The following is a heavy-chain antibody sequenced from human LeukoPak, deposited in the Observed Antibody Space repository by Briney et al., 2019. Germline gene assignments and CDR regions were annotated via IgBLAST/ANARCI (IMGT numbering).Heavy chain of an antibody. V-gene: IGHV4-38-2*02. J-gene: IGHJ4*02. D-gene: IGHD1-26*01. CDR2: SYHRRST. CDR1: GYSISSGYY. CDR3: ARVSPYSGTTKDY. Sequence: PWETLSLICSVSGYSISSGYYWGWIRQPRGEGLGWIGSSYHRRSTYYNPSLKSRVTISVDTSKNQFSLKLSSGPAADTAVYYCARVSPYSGTTKDYWGQGTLVTVSS.